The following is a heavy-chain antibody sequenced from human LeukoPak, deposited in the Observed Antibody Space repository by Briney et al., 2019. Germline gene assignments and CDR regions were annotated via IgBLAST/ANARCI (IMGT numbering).Heavy chain of an antibody. CDR3: ARHPTGFPNWFDR. CDR2: FGSSGDPT. J-gene: IGHJ5*02. CDR1: GFTLSNYV. V-gene: IGHV3-23*01. Sequence: GGSLRLSCAASGFTLSNYVMSWVRQAPGKGLEWVSSFGSSGDPTYYADSVQGRFTISRDKSKNTMFLQMSSLRVEDTALYYCARHPTGFPNWFDRWGQGTLVTVSP.